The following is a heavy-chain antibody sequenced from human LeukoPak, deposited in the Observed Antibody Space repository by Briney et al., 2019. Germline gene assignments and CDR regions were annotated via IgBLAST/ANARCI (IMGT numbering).Heavy chain of an antibody. D-gene: IGHD2-21*01. CDR3: ATLVIGYYYFIF. J-gene: IGHJ4*02. CDR1: GGSFNSYY. Sequence: SETLSLTCTVSGGSFNSYYWSWIRQPPGKGLEWIGYIYYSGNTNYNPSLKSRVTISVDTSKNQFSLKLSSVTAAGTAVYYCATLVIGYYYFIFWGQGTLVTVSS. V-gene: IGHV4-59*08. CDR2: IYYSGNT.